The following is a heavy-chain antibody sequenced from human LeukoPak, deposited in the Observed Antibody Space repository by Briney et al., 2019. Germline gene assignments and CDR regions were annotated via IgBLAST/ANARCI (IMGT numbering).Heavy chain of an antibody. D-gene: IGHD1-26*01. Sequence: TGGCLRLSCAASGFTFSSYAMSWVRQAPGKGLEWVSAISGSGGSTYYADSVKGRFTISRDNSKNTLYLQVNSLRAEDTAVYYCARGLSGSYHYFDYWGQGTLVTVSS. J-gene: IGHJ4*02. V-gene: IGHV3-23*01. CDR2: ISGSGGST. CDR1: GFTFSSYA. CDR3: ARGLSGSYHYFDY.